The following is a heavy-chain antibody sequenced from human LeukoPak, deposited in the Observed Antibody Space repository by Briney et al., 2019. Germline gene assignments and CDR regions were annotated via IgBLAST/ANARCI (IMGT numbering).Heavy chain of an antibody. V-gene: IGHV4-34*01. D-gene: IGHD4-23*01. CDR2: INHRGST. CDR1: GGAFSGYY. J-gene: IGHJ5*02. CDR3: ARGREVVTP. Sequence: SETLSLTCAVSGGAFSGYYWSWIRQPPGKGLEWIGEINHRGSTNYNPSLKSRVTISVDTSKNQFSLKLSSVTAADTAVYYCARGREVVTPWGQGTLVTVSS.